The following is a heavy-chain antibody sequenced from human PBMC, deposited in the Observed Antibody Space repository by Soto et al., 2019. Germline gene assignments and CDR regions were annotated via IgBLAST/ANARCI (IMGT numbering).Heavy chain of an antibody. CDR3: ARGSDYDFWSGYYFYYGMDV. CDR2: IYYSGST. Sequence: SETLSLTCTVSGGSISSYYWSWIRQPPGKGLEWIGYIYYSGSTNYNPSLKSRVTISVDTSKNQFSLKLSSVTAADTAVYYCARGSDYDFWSGYYFYYGMDVWGQGTTVTVS. D-gene: IGHD3-3*01. J-gene: IGHJ6*02. CDR1: GGSISSYY. V-gene: IGHV4-59*01.